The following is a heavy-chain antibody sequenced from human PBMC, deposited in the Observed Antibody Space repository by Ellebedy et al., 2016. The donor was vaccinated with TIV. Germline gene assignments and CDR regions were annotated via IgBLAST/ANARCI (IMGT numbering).Heavy chain of an antibody. Sequence: GGSLRLXXAASGFTLSSYWMHWVRQAPGKGLVWVSRINSDGSTTNYADSVKGRCTISRDNAKNTLYVQMNGLRAEDTAVYYCARDVHVDTARIFDYWGQGTLVTVSS. CDR1: GFTLSSYW. CDR2: INSDGSTT. J-gene: IGHJ4*02. V-gene: IGHV3-74*01. D-gene: IGHD5-18*01. CDR3: ARDVHVDTARIFDY.